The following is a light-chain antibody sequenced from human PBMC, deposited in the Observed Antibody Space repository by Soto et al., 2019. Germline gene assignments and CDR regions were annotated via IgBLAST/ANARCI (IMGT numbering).Light chain of an antibody. CDR2: GAS. J-gene: IGKJ1*01. V-gene: IGKV3-15*01. Sequence: EIVMTQSPATLSVSPGERATLSCWASQSVGNNVVWYQQKPGQPPRLLIYGASTRATGIAARFSGSVSGTEFTLTISSLQSEDFAIYYCQQYNNWPPWTFGQGTKVEIK. CDR1: QSVGNN. CDR3: QQYNNWPPWT.